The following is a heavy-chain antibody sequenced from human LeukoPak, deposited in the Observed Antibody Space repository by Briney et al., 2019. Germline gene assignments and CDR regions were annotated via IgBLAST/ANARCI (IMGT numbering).Heavy chain of an antibody. J-gene: IGHJ2*01. V-gene: IGHV4-59*01. Sequence: SETLSLTCTISGGSISTNYWSWIRQPPGKGLEWIGYIYYSGNTNYNPSLKSRVTISVDTSKNQFSLKLNSVTAADTAVYYCARGGGNDWYFDLWGRGTLVTVSS. CDR1: GGSISTNY. CDR3: ARGGGNDWYFDL. D-gene: IGHD4-23*01. CDR2: IYYSGNT.